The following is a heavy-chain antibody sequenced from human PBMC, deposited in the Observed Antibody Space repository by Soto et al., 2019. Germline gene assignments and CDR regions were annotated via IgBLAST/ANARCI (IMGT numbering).Heavy chain of an antibody. CDR2: ISGSGGST. Sequence: EVQLLESGGGLVQPGGSLRLSCAASGFTFSSYAMSWVRQAPGMGLEWVSAISGSGGSTYYADSVKGRFTISRDNSKNTLDLQMNSLRAEDTAVYYCAKGHTAMVTATFDYWGQGTLVTVSS. CDR1: GFTFSSYA. V-gene: IGHV3-23*01. CDR3: AKGHTAMVTATFDY. D-gene: IGHD5-18*01. J-gene: IGHJ4*02.